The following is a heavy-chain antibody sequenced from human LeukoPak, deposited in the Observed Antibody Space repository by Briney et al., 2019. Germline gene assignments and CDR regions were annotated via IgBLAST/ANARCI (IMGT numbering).Heavy chain of an antibody. D-gene: IGHD4-17*01. V-gene: IGHV1-69*05. J-gene: IGHJ4*02. CDR2: IIPIFGTA. Sequence: SVKVSCKASGGTFSSYAISWVRQVPGQGLEWMGRIIPIFGTANYAQKFQGRVTITTDESTSTAYMELSSLRSEDPAVYYCARDRGTGDYVLDYWGQGTLVTVSS. CDR1: GGTFSSYA. CDR3: ARDRGTGDYVLDY.